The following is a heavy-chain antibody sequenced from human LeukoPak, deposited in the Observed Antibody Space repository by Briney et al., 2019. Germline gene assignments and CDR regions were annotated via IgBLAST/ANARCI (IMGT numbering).Heavy chain of an antibody. CDR2: INTNTGNP. Sequence: GASVKVSCKASGYTFTNYGMNWVRQAPGQGLEWMGWINTNTGNPMYAQGFTGRFVFSLDTSVSTAYLQISSLKAEDSGVYYCAREGNYNHNDYWGQGTLVTVSS. D-gene: IGHD3-22*01. CDR1: GYTFTNYG. CDR3: AREGNYNHNDY. J-gene: IGHJ4*02. V-gene: IGHV7-4-1*02.